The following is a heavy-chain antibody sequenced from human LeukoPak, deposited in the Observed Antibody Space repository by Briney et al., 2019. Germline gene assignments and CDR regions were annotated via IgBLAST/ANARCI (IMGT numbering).Heavy chain of an antibody. Sequence: QPGRSLRLSCGDSTFNFSDYGMHWVRQAPGKGLEWLALISYDGRTKFYADSLKGRFTISRDISKNTLYLQMNSLRAEDTAVYYCAKDHSQYYYYYMDVWGKGTTVTVSS. CDR1: TFNFSDYG. J-gene: IGHJ6*03. V-gene: IGHV3-30*18. CDR3: AKDHSQYYYYYMDV. D-gene: IGHD2-15*01. CDR2: ISYDGRTK.